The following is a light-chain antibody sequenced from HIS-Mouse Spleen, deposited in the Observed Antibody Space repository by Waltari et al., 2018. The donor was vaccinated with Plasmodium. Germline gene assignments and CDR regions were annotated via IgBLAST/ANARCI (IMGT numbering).Light chain of an antibody. V-gene: IGLV1-44*01. J-gene: IGLJ2*01. CDR2: SNN. Sequence: QSVLTQPPSASGTPGQRVTLSCSVSRSHLGSNTVNWYQQLPGTAPKLLIYSNNQRPSGVPDRFSGSKSGTSASLAISGLQSEDEADYYCAAWDDSLNGVVFGGGTKLTVL. CDR1: RSHLGSNT. CDR3: AAWDDSLNGVV.